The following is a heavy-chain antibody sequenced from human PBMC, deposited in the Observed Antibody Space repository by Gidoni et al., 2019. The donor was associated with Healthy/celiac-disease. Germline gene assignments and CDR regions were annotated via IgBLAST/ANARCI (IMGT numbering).Heavy chain of an antibody. CDR1: GCSILRGGSY. V-gene: IGHV4-31*01. CDR2: IYYSGST. D-gene: IGHD2-2*01. CDR3: ARGRVVPAAISYYYYGMDV. Sequence: QVQLQESGPALVKPSQTLSLTCTVSGCSILRGGSYWSWIRQHPGKGLEWIGYIYYSGSTYYNPSLKSLVTISVDTSKNQFSLKLSSVTAADTAVYYCARGRVVPAAISYYYYGMDVWGQGTTVTVSS. J-gene: IGHJ6*02.